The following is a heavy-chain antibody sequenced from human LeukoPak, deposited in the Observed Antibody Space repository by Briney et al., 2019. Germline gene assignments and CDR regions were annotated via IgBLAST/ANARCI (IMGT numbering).Heavy chain of an antibody. J-gene: IGHJ1*01. D-gene: IGHD2-2*01. V-gene: IGHV3-23*01. Sequence: GGSLRLSCAASGLTFSSYAMSWVRQAPGKGLEWVSAISGSGGSTYYADSVKGWFTISRDNSKNTLYLQMNSLRAEDTAVYYCAKASCSSTSCYSSQHWGQGTLVTVSS. CDR2: ISGSGGST. CDR1: GLTFSSYA. CDR3: AKASCSSTSCYSSQH.